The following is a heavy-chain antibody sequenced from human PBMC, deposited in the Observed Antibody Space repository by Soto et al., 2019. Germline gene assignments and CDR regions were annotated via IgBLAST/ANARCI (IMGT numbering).Heavy chain of an antibody. D-gene: IGHD3-3*01. J-gene: IGHJ6*02. Sequence: GESLKISCKGSGYSFSSYWIGWVRQMPGKGLECMGIIYPGDSDTRYSPSFQGQVTISADKSISTAYLQMNSLRAEDTAVYYCARDPNQGWIFGVVTPIGMDVWGQGTTVTVSS. CDR1: GYSFSSYW. V-gene: IGHV5-51*01. CDR2: IYPGDSDT. CDR3: ARDPNQGWIFGVVTPIGMDV.